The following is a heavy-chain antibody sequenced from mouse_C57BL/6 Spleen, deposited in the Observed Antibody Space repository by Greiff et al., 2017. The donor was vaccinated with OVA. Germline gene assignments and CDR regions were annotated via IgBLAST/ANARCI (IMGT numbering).Heavy chain of an antibody. CDR2: ILGDGST. J-gene: IGHJ4*01. D-gene: IGHD2-5*01. Sequence: QVQLKESGPGLVAPSQCLSITCTVSGFSFTSYGVSWVRQPPGKGLEWLGVILGDGSTTYHSALIPRLSISKDKSKSQLFLKLNSLQTDDTATYYCARRGGYSNYGAMDDWGQGTSVTVSS. V-gene: IGHV2-3*01. CDR1: GFSFTSYG. CDR3: ARRGGYSNYGAMDD.